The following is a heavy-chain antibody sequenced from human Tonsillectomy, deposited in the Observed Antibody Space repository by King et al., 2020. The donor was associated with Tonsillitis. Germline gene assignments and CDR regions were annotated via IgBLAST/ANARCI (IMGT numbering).Heavy chain of an antibody. Sequence: QLVQSGAEVKKPGASVKVSCKVSGYTLTELSMHWVRQAPGKGLEWMGGFDPEDGETIYAQKFQGRVTMTEDTSTDTAYMELSSLRSEDTAVYYCATVAGGITFWGVIENNWFDPWGQGTLVTVSS. CDR2: FDPEDGET. CDR3: ATVAGGITFWGVIENNWFDP. J-gene: IGHJ5*02. V-gene: IGHV1-24*01. CDR1: GYTLTELS. D-gene: IGHD3-16*02.